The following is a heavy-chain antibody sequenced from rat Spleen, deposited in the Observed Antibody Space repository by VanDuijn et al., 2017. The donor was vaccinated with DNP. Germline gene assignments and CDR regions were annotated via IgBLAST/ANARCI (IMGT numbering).Heavy chain of an antibody. Sequence: QVQLKESGPGLVQPSQTLSLTCTVSGFSLTSYGVSWVRQPPGKGLEWIAAISSGGSTYYNSALKSRLSISRDTSKSQVFLKMNSLQTEDTATYYCARDTTGINYYAMDAWGQGTSVTVSS. CDR3: ARDTTGINYYAMDA. D-gene: IGHD1-9*01. CDR2: ISSGGST. CDR1: GFSLTSYG. V-gene: IGHV2S12*01. J-gene: IGHJ4*01.